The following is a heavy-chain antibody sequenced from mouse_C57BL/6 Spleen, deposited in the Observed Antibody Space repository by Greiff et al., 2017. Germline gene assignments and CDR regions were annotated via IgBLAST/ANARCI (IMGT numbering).Heavy chain of an antibody. D-gene: IGHD2-10*02. Sequence: DVQLVESGGGLVQPGGSMKLSCVASGFTFSNYWMNWVRQSPEKGLEWVAQIRLKSDNYATHYAESVKGSFTISRDDSKSSVYLQMNKLSAEDTGIYYGTVVSLPSWYFDVWGTGTTVTVSS. CDR3: TVVSLPSWYFDV. CDR2: IRLKSDNYAT. CDR1: GFTFSNYW. V-gene: IGHV6-3*01. J-gene: IGHJ1*03.